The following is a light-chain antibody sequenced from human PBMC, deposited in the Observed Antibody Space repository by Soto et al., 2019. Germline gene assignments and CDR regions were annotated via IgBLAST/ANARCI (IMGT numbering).Light chain of an antibody. J-gene: IGKJ4*01. CDR1: QGIGDD. CDR2: GAS. CDR3: LEHNTYPFS. Sequence: QMTQSPSSLSASEGDTVSISCRASQGIGDDLGWYQQKPGEAPRRLIYGASILPSGVPSRFSGSGSGTEFTLTISGLQPEDCATYFCLEHNTYPFSFGGGTKVEIK. V-gene: IGKV1-17*01.